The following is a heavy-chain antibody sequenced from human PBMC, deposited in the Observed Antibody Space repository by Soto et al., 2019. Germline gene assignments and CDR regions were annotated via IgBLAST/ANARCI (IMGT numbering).Heavy chain of an antibody. Sequence: PVGSLRLSCASFVFTFSTNSMACVRQTPGKWLEWVSGLSVGGDRTFYLESVKGRFTISSDTSKNVMYLQMNSLRADDTAVYFCAKWHGYGESLGQGTLVNVSS. CDR3: AKWHGYGES. CDR1: VFTFSTNS. D-gene: IGHD5-12*01. CDR2: LSVGGDRT. J-gene: IGHJ5*02. V-gene: IGHV3-23*01.